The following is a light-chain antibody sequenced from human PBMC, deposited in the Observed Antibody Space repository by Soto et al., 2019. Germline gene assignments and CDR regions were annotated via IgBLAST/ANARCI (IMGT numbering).Light chain of an antibody. J-gene: IGLJ2*01. CDR3: SSYTSSGTLVV. V-gene: IGLV2-14*01. CDR2: DVS. CDR1: SSDVGDYNY. Sequence: QSALTQPASVSGSPGQSITISCTGTSSDVGDYNYVSWYQQHPGKAPNLMIYDVSNRPSGVSNRFSGSKSGNTASLTISGLQAEDEGDYYCSSYTSSGTLVVFGGVTKLTVL.